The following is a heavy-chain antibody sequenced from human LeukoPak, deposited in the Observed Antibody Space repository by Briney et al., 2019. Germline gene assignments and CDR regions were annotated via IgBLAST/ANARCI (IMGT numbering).Heavy chain of an antibody. CDR1: GGPISSSSYY. V-gene: IGHV4-39*01. Sequence: SETLSLTCTVSGGPISSSSYYWGWIRQPPGKGLEWIGSIYYSGSTYYNPSLKSRVTISVDTSKNQFTLKLSSVPAADRAVYYCASLTYYDFWSGYFFDYWGQGTLVTVPS. J-gene: IGHJ4*02. CDR2: IYYSGST. D-gene: IGHD3-3*01. CDR3: ASLTYYDFWSGYFFDY.